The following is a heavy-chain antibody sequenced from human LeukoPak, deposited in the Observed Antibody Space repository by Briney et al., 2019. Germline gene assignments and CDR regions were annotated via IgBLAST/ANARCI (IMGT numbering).Heavy chain of an antibody. Sequence: PGGSLRLSCAASGFTFDDYAMHWVRHAPGKGLEWVSLISWDGGSSYYADSVKGRFTISRDNSKNSLYLQMNSLRAQDTALYYCARGGSGWPTDYWGQGTLVTVSS. CDR2: ISWDGGSS. V-gene: IGHV3-43D*03. CDR3: ARGGSGWPTDY. D-gene: IGHD6-19*01. CDR1: GFTFDDYA. J-gene: IGHJ4*02.